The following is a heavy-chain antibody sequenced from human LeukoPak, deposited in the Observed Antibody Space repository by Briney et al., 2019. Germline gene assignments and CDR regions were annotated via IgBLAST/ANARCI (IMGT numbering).Heavy chain of an antibody. J-gene: IGHJ4*02. CDR1: GGSISSGSYY. CDR3: ARGQWLTTVIIDY. V-gene: IGHV4-61*02. CDR2: IYTSGST. Sequence: TAPETLSLTCTVSGGSISSGSYYWSWIRQPAGKGLEWIGRIYTSGSTNYNPSLKSRVTISVDTSKNQFSLKLSSVTAADTAVYYCARGQWLTTVIIDYWGQGTLVTVSS. D-gene: IGHD4-17*01.